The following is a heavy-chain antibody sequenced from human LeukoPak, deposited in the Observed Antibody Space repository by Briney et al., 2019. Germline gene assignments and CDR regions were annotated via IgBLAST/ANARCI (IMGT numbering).Heavy chain of an antibody. Sequence: PSETLSLTCTVSGGSISSSSYYWGWLRQPPGTGLEWIGSIYYSGSTYYNPSLKSRVTISVDTSKNQLSLKLSSVNAADTAVYYCARRSTIFGVVMYFDSWGQGTLVTVSS. J-gene: IGHJ4*02. CDR3: ARRSTIFGVVMYFDS. D-gene: IGHD3-3*01. CDR2: IYYSGST. V-gene: IGHV4-39*01. CDR1: GGSISSSSYY.